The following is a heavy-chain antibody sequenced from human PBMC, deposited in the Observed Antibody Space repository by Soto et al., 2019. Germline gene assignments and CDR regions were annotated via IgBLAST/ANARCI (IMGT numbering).Heavy chain of an antibody. CDR2: ISSYNGNT. Sequence: SLTVSSAASGSIFTSGYIIWVRQAPVQGLDWMGWISSYNGNTNYAQKVQGRVTMTADKSATTTYMELRSLTSDDTAVYYCTRGPRYCSTSMCFSGVTWFDPWGQGTLVTVSS. CDR1: GSIFTSGY. J-gene: IGHJ5*02. V-gene: IGHV1-18*01. CDR3: TRGPRYCSTSMCFSGVTWFDP. D-gene: IGHD2-2*01.